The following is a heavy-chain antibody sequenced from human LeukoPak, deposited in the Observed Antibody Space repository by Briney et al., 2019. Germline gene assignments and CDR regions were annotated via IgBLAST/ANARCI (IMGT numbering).Heavy chain of an antibody. V-gene: IGHV4-4*09. Sequence: SETLSLTCGVSGGSFSGYYWSWIRQSPGKGLEWIGYICTSATTYYNPSLKSRITMSLDTSKNQFSLKLRSATAADTAVYYCARRPSDFDPPDSWGQGTLVTVSS. CDR1: GGSFSGYY. CDR3: ARRPSDFDPPDS. CDR2: ICTSATT. D-gene: IGHD2-21*02. J-gene: IGHJ4*02.